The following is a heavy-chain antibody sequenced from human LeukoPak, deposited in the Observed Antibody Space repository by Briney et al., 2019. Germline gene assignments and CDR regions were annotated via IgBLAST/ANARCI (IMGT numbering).Heavy chain of an antibody. CDR1: GGSISSGDYY. Sequence: SETLSLTCTVSGGSISSGDYYWSWIRQPPGKGLEWIGSISRSGTTSYNPSLQSRVTISVDTSKNQFSLKLSSVTATDAAVYYCASPGKYDNSPIDYWGPGTLVTVSS. CDR3: ASPGKYDNSPIDY. V-gene: IGHV4-39*07. CDR2: ISRSGTT. D-gene: IGHD1-1*01. J-gene: IGHJ4*02.